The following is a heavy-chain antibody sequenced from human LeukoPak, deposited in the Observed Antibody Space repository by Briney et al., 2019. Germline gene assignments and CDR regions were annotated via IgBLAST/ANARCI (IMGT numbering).Heavy chain of an antibody. CDR3: VRDGGVSGYDLLDY. Sequence: GGSLRLSCAASGFTFSSYWMTWVRQAPGKGLEGVAHINQDGSKEHYMDSVKARFTISRDNAKNSLSLQMNRLRAEDTAVYYCVRDGGVSGYDLLDYWGQGPLVTVSS. CDR2: INQDGSKE. J-gene: IGHJ4*02. D-gene: IGHD5-12*01. CDR1: GFTFSSYW. V-gene: IGHV3-7*01.